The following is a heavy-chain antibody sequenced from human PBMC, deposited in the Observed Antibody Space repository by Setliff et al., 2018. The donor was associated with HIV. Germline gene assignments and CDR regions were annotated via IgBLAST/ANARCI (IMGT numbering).Heavy chain of an antibody. Sequence: SVKVSCKASGGTFSNYGMSWVRQAPGQGLEWMGGIIPISGTANYAQKFQGRVTITTDESTSTAYMELSGLRSEDTAVYYCARDFGGYCSSMSCPGLFDPWGQVTLVTVSS. J-gene: IGHJ5*02. CDR3: ARDFGGYCSSMSCPGLFDP. D-gene: IGHD2-2*01. CDR2: IIPISGTA. CDR1: GGTFSNYG. V-gene: IGHV1-69*05.